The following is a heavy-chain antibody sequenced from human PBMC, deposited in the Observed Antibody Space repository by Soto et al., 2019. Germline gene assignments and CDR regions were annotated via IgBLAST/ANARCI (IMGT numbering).Heavy chain of an antibody. CDR3: AREGIAAAGTVRYYYGMDV. CDR2: IDPSDSYT. V-gene: IGHV5-10-1*01. J-gene: IGHJ6*02. D-gene: IGHD6-13*01. Sequence: GESLKISCKGSGYSFTSYWISWVRQMPGKGLEWMGRIDPSDSYTNYSPSFQGHVTISADKSISTAYLQWSSLKASDTAMYYCAREGIAAAGTVRYYYGMDVWDQGTTLTVSS. CDR1: GYSFTSYW.